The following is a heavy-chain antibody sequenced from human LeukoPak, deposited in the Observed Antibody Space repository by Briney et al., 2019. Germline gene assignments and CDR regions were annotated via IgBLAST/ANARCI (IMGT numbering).Heavy chain of an antibody. Sequence: GGSLRLSCAASGFTPSIVWMLGVTQAPGKGLEWVGRIKRKSDGGTPDSAAPVKGRFTISRDDSKDTLYLQMNSLKTEDTAVYYCTTDRVVFYSSSGTYWVSIAYWSQGTVVTVSS. D-gene: IGHD2-21*01. V-gene: IGHV3-15*01. CDR3: TTDRVVFYSSSGTYWVSIAY. CDR2: IKRKSDGGTP. J-gene: IGHJ4*02. CDR1: GFTPSIVW.